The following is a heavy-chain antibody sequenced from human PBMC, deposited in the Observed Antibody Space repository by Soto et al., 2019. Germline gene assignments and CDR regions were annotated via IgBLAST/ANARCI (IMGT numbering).Heavy chain of an antibody. J-gene: IGHJ2*01. CDR2: INSDGSST. V-gene: IGHV3-74*01. CDR3: AGGLSYDSSGYYWYFDL. Sequence: GGSLRLSCAASGFTFSSYWMHWVRQAPGKGLVWVSRINSDGSSTSYADSVKGRFTISRDNAKNTLYLQMNSLRAEDTAVYYCAGGLSYDSSGYYWYFDLWGRGTLVTVSS. D-gene: IGHD3-22*01. CDR1: GFTFSSYW.